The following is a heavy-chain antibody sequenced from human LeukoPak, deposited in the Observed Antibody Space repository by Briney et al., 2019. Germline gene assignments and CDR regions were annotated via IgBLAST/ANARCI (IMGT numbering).Heavy chain of an antibody. Sequence: SETLSLTCTVSGGSIRSGDYYWSWIRQPPGKGLEWIGTIYYSGSTYYNPSLKSRVTISVDTSKNLFSLKLSSVTAADTAVYYCARREGIIASADFFDYWGQGTLVTVSS. CDR1: GGSIRSGDYY. CDR2: IYYSGST. V-gene: IGHV4-39*01. J-gene: IGHJ4*02. D-gene: IGHD6-13*01. CDR3: ARREGIIASADFFDY.